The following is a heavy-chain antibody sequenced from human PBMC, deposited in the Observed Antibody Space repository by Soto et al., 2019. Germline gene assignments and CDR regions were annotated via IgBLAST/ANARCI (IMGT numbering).Heavy chain of an antibody. Sequence: QLQLQESGPGLLKPSENLSLTCTVSGDSIRSSASYWSWIRQPPGKVLEWIGNIYYSGRTYYNPSLKSRVTISVDTSSNQFYLKLISVTAADTAVYFCARHLAVATDRSIDFWGQGTLVTVSS. CDR2: IYYSGRT. CDR3: ARHLAVATDRSIDF. D-gene: IGHD6-19*01. V-gene: IGHV4-39*01. CDR1: GDSIRSSASY. J-gene: IGHJ4*02.